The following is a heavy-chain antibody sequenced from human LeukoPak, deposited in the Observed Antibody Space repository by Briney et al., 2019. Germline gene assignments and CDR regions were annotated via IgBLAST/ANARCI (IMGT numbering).Heavy chain of an antibody. CDR1: GFSLSTSGVG. CDR2: IYWDDGK. V-gene: IGHV2-5*02. Sequence: SGPTLVNPTQTPTLTCTFSGFSLSTSGVGVGWIRQPPGKALEWLALIYWDDGKRYSPSLKSRLTITKDTSKNQVVLTMTNMDPVDTATYYCAHSIAAAWADYWGQGTLVTVSS. CDR3: AHSIAAAWADY. D-gene: IGHD6-13*01. J-gene: IGHJ4*02.